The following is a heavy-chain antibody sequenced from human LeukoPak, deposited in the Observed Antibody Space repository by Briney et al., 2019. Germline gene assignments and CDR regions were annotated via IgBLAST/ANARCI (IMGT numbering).Heavy chain of an antibody. CDR2: MNPNSGNT. Sequence: ASVKVSCKASGYTFTSYDINWVRQATGQGLEWMGWMNPNSGNTGYAQIFQGRVTMTRNTSISTAYMEVSSLKSEDTAVYYCARDNSVGDIAWWFDPWGQGTLVTVSS. CDR1: GYTFTSYD. D-gene: IGHD3-16*02. J-gene: IGHJ5*02. CDR3: ARDNSVGDIAWWFDP. V-gene: IGHV1-8*01.